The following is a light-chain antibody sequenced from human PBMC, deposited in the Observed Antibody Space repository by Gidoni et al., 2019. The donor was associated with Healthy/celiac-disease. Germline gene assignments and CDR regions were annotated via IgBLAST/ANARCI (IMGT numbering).Light chain of an antibody. CDR2: GAS. CDR3: QQYGSSFWT. V-gene: IGKV3-20*01. Sequence: IVLTQSPGILSLSPGERATLSCSASQSFSSSYLAWYQQKPGQAPRLLIYGASSRATGIPDRFSGSGSGTDFTLTISRLEPEDFAVYYCQQYGSSFWTFGQGTKVEIK. J-gene: IGKJ1*01. CDR1: QSFSSSY.